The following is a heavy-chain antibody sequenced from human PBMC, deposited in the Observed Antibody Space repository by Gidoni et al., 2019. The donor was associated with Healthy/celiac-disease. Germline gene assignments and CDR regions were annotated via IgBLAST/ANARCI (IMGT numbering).Heavy chain of an antibody. D-gene: IGHD3-10*01. CDR2: ISWNSGSI. CDR1: GFTFDDYA. Sequence: EMQLVESGGGLVQPGMSLRLSCVGSGFTFDDYAMHWVRQAPGKGLEWVSGISWNSGSIDYADSVKGRFTISRDNANSSLYLQMNSLKPEDTAFYYCAKSDRVIINARGYFHHWGQGTLVTVSS. CDR3: AKSDRVIINARGYFHH. V-gene: IGHV3-9*01. J-gene: IGHJ1*01.